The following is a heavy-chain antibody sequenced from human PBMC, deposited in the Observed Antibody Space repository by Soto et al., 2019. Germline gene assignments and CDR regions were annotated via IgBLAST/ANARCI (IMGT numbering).Heavy chain of an antibody. CDR2: IYYSGST. Sequence: KPSETLSLTCTVSGGSISSGDYYGIWIRQPPGKGLEWIGYIYYSGSTYYNPSLKSRVTISVDTSKNQFSLKLSSVTAADTAVYYCARDYYDSSGYYMVDYWGQGTLVT. J-gene: IGHJ4*02. V-gene: IGHV4-30-4*01. CDR3: ARDYYDSSGYYMVDY. D-gene: IGHD3-22*01. CDR1: GGSISSGDYY.